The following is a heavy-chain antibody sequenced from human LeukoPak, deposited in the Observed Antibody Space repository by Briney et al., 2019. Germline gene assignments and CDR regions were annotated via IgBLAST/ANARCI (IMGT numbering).Heavy chain of an antibody. CDR3: ARGRSIAADKYYFDY. D-gene: IGHD6-13*01. CDR1: GFTFSSYA. V-gene: IGHV3-64*01. CDR2: ISSNGGST. J-gene: IGHJ4*02. Sequence: GGSLRLSCAASGFTFSSYAMHWVRQAPGKGLEYVSAISSNGGSTYYANSVKGRFTISRDNSKNTLYLQMGSLRAEDMAVYYCARGRSIAADKYYFDYWGQGTLVTVSS.